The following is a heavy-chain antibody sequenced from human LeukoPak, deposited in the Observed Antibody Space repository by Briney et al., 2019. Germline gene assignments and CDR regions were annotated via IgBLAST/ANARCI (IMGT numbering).Heavy chain of an antibody. CDR2: ISYDGSNK. CDR3: AKDGGSDYFDY. V-gene: IGHV3-30-3*01. D-gene: IGHD3-3*01. J-gene: IGHJ4*02. CDR1: GFTFSSYA. Sequence: GGSLRLSCAASGFTFSSYAMHWVRQAPGKGLEWVAVISYDGSNKYYADSVKGRFTISRDNSKNTLYLQMNSLRAEDTAVYYCAKDGGSDYFDYWGQGTLVTVSS.